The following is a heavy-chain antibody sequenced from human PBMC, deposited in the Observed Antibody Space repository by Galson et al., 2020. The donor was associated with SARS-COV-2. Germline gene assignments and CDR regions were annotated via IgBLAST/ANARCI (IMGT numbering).Heavy chain of an antibody. CDR3: ARDHPNLAARLCLYDDGMDV. J-gene: IGHJ6*02. CDR2: ISAYNGNT. D-gene: IGHD6-6*01. CDR1: GYTFTHYG. Sequence: ASVKVSCQASGYTFTHYGISWVRQAPGQGLEWMGWISAYNGNTHYAQKLQGRVTLTTDTSTSTAYMELRSRRSDETAVYYCARDHPNLAARLCLYDDGMDVWGQGTTVTVSS. V-gene: IGHV1-18*04.